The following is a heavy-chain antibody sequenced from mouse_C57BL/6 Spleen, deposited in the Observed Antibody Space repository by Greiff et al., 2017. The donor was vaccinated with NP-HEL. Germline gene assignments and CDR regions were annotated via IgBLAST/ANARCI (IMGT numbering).Heavy chain of an antibody. CDR2: IYPRDGST. D-gene: IGHD1-1*01. Sequence: VQLQQSDAELVKPGASVKISCKVSGYTFTDHTIHWMKQRPEQGLEWIGYIYPRDGSTKYNEKFKGKATLTADKSSSTAYMQLNSLTSEDSAVYFCASKGDYYDGSSSYFDVWGTGTTVTVSS. CDR1: GYTFTDHT. CDR3: ASKGDYYDGSSSYFDV. J-gene: IGHJ1*03. V-gene: IGHV1-78*01.